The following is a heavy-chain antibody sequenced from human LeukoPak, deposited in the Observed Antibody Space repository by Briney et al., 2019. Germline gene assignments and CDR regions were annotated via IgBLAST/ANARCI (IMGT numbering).Heavy chain of an antibody. J-gene: IGHJ5*02. CDR3: ASLASGNWFDP. Sequence: SETLSLTCIVSGGSISSGGYYWSWIRQHPGKGLEWIGYIYYSGSTYYNPSLKSRVTISVDTSKNQFSLKLSSVTAADTAVYYCASLASGNWFDPWGQGTLVTVSS. CDR1: GGSISSGGYY. D-gene: IGHD3-16*01. V-gene: IGHV4-31*03. CDR2: IYYSGST.